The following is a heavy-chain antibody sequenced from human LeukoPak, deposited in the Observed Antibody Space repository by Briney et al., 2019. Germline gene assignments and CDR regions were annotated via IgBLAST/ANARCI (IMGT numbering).Heavy chain of an antibody. D-gene: IGHD2-2*01. CDR2: IYYSGST. J-gene: IGHJ6*02. V-gene: IGHV4-59*01. CDR1: GGSISSYY. CDR3: ARFPPAANYYYYGMDV. Sequence: PSETLSLTCTVSGGSISSYYWSWIRQPPGKGLEWIGYIYYSGSTNYNPSLKSRVTISVDTSKNQFSLKLRSVTAADTAVYYCARFPPAANYYYYGMDVWGQGTTVTVSS.